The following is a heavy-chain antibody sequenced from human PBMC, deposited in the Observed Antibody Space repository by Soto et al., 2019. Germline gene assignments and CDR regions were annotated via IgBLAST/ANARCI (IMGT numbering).Heavy chain of an antibody. CDR1: GGSISSGGYY. CDR3: ARVYYYDSRVPVFDY. J-gene: IGHJ4*02. CDR2: IYYSGST. D-gene: IGHD3-22*01. Sequence: QVQLQESGPGLVKPSQTLSLTCTVSGGSISSGGYYWSWIRQHPGKGLEWIGYIYYSGSTYYNPSLKSRVTISVDTSKNQFSLKLSSVTVADTAVYYCARVYYYDSRVPVFDYWGQGTLVTVSS. V-gene: IGHV4-31*03.